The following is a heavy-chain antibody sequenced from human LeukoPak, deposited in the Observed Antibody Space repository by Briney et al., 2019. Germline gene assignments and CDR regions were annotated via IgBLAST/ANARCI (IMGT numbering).Heavy chain of an antibody. CDR2: ISGSGGST. CDR1: GFTFSSNA. Sequence: GGALRLSCADSGFTFSSNAMSWVRQAPGKGLEWVSAISGSGGSTYYADSVKGRFTISRDNSKNTLYLQMNSLRAEDTAVYYCAKDPSSSTSPNDHYFDYWGQGTLVTVSS. V-gene: IGHV3-23*01. J-gene: IGHJ4*02. CDR3: AKDPSSSTSPNDHYFDY. D-gene: IGHD2-2*01.